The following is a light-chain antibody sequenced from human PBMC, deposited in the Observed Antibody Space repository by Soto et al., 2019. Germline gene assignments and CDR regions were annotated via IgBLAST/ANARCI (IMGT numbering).Light chain of an antibody. V-gene: IGKV3-20*01. J-gene: IGKJ5*01. CDR3: QQYGSSPLT. CDR1: QSVSSSY. CDR2: GAS. Sequence: EIVLTQSPGTLSLSPGERATLSCRASQSVSSSYLACYQQKPGQAPRLLIYGASSRATGIPDRFNGSGSGTDFTLTISRLEPEDFAVYYCQQYGSSPLTFGGGTRLEIK.